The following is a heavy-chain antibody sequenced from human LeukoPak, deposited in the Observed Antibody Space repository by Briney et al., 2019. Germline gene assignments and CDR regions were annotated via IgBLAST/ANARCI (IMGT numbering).Heavy chain of an antibody. Sequence: SETLSLTCAVYGGSFSGYYWSWIRQPPGKGLEWIGEINHSGSTNYNPSLKSRVTISVDTSKNQFSLKLSSVTAADTAVYYCARSEHLTTGLDYWGQGTLVTVSS. CDR2: INHSGST. J-gene: IGHJ4*02. CDR1: GGSFSGYY. CDR3: ARSEHLTTGLDY. D-gene: IGHD4-17*01. V-gene: IGHV4-34*01.